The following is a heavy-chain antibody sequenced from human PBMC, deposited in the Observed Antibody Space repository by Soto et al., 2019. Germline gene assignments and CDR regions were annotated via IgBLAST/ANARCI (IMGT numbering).Heavy chain of an antibody. J-gene: IGHJ4*02. D-gene: IGHD5-12*01. Sequence: SETLSLTCTVSGDSITSNSYYWDWIRQPPGKGLERIGSIYYSGSTYYNPSLKSRVKSRVTISVDTSKNQFSLQLGSVTAADTAVYYCARKVQHGGYGPLDNWGQGTLVTVSS. CDR1: GDSITSNSYY. CDR2: IYYSGST. CDR3: ARKVQHGGYGPLDN. V-gene: IGHV4-39*01.